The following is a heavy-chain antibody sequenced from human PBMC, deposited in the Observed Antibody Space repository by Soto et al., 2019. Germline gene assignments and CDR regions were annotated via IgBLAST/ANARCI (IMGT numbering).Heavy chain of an antibody. D-gene: IGHD3-10*01. CDR3: ARDLRGRRSGRFDP. CDR2: IYYSGVT. J-gene: IGHJ5*02. V-gene: IGHV4-31*03. CDR1: GDPITSGGFF. Sequence: QEQLQESGPGLVKPSQTLSLTCTLSGDPITSGGFFWTWIRQHPAKGLEWIGYIYYSGVTYYNPSLRSRATISVDTSKNQFSLNLSSATAADTAMYYCARDLRGRRSGRFDPWGQGTLVTVSS.